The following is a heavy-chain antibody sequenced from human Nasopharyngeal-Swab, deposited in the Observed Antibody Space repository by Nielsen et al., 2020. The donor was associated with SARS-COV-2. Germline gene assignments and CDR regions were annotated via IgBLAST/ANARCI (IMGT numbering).Heavy chain of an antibody. Sequence: GESLNISCAASGFTFSSYTMNWVRQAPGKGLEWVSSISSSSSYIYYTDSVKGRFTISRDNAKNSLYLQMNSLRTEDTALYYCAKNHRGYFDYWGQGTLVTVSS. V-gene: IGHV3-21*04. J-gene: IGHJ4*02. CDR1: GFTFSSYT. CDR2: ISSSSSYI. CDR3: AKNHRGYFDY. D-gene: IGHD1-14*01.